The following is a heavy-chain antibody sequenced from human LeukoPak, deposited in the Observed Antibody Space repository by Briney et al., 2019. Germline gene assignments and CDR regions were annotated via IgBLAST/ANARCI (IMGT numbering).Heavy chain of an antibody. CDR1: GGTVTSYA. CDR3: VRLKGSISPGFWFDL. D-gene: IGHD3-9*01. V-gene: IGHV1-69*13. CDR2: IIPIFGTA. Sequence: SVKVSCKASGGTVTSYAIIWVRQAAGQGLEWLGGIIPIFGTANSAQKFPGRVTITPYESTSTATLEISRLRSEDTGVYVCVRLKGSISPGFWFDLGGQGTLVTVSS. J-gene: IGHJ5*02.